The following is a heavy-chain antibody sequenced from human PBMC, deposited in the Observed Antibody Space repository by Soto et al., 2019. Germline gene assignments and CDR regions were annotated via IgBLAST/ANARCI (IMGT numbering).Heavy chain of an antibody. CDR1: GFTFSGSA. J-gene: IGHJ4*02. D-gene: IGHD4-17*01. Sequence: GGSLRLSCAASGFTFSGSAVHWVRQASGKGLEWVGRIRSKANSYATAYAASVKGRFTISRDDSKNTAYLQMNSLKTEDTAVYYCTRHVSYGDYDFDYWGQGTLVTVSS. CDR3: TRHVSYGDYDFDY. CDR2: IRSKANSYAT. V-gene: IGHV3-73*01.